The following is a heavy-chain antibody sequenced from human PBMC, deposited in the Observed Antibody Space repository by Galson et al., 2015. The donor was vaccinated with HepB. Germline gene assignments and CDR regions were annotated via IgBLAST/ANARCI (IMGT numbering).Heavy chain of an antibody. J-gene: IGHJ2*01. CDR2: ISYDGSNK. Sequence: SLRLSCAASGFTFSSYAMHWVRRAPGKGLEWVAVISYDGSNKYYADSVKGRFTISRDNSKNTLYLQMNSLRAEDTAVYYCARAKSDWYFDLWGRGTLVTVSS. CDR1: GFTFSSYA. V-gene: IGHV3-30*04. CDR3: ARAKSDWYFDL.